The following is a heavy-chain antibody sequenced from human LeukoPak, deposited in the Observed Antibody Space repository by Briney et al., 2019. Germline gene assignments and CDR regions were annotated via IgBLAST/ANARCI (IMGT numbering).Heavy chain of an antibody. D-gene: IGHD6-13*01. Sequence: PSETLSLTCTVSGGSISSYYWSWIRQPPGKGLEWIGYIYYSGSTNYNPSLKSRVTISVDTSKNQFSLKLSSVTAADTAVYYCARGIAAAGHYGYWGQGTLVTVSS. CDR2: IYYSGST. CDR1: GGSISSYY. CDR3: ARGIAAAGHYGY. V-gene: IGHV4-59*01. J-gene: IGHJ4*02.